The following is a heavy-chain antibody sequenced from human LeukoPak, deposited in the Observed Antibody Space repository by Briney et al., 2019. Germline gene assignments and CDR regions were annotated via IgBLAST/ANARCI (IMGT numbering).Heavy chain of an antibody. CDR1: GGSFRGYY. CDR3: ARQGYSGSYYGG. CDR2: INHSGST. Sequence: SETLSLTCAVYGGSFRGYYWSWIRQPPGKGLEWIGEINHSGSTNYNPSLKSRVTISVDTSKNQFSLKLSSVTAADTAVYYCARQGYSGSYYGGWGQGTLVTVSS. J-gene: IGHJ4*02. V-gene: IGHV4-34*01. D-gene: IGHD1-26*01.